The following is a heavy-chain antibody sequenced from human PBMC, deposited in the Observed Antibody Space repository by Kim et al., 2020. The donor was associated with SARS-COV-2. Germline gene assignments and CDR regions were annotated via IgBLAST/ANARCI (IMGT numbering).Heavy chain of an antibody. CDR2: IKSKTNKYAT. Sequence: GGSLRLSCAASGLIFSDSGLHWVRQASGKGLEWIGHIKSKTNKYATAYAASVSGRFTISRDDSKNTAYLQMNGVRTEDTAVYYCTIAGTRPDYWGQGTVVTVSS. D-gene: IGHD1-7*01. CDR3: TIAGTRPDY. CDR1: GLIFSDSG. V-gene: IGHV3-73*01. J-gene: IGHJ4*02.